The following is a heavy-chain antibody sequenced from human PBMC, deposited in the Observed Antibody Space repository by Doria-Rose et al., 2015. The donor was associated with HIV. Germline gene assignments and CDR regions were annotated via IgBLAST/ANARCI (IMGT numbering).Heavy chain of an antibody. J-gene: IGHJ4*02. Sequence: GSISSGGYYCTWIRQPPGKGLEWIGYIYYSGSTYYNPSLKSRVTISVDTSKNQFSLKLSSVTAADTAVYYCARDSGSYNFDYWGQGTLVTVSS. D-gene: IGHD1-26*01. CDR1: GSISSGGYY. CDR3: ARDSGSYNFDY. V-gene: IGHV4-31*02. CDR2: IYYSGST.